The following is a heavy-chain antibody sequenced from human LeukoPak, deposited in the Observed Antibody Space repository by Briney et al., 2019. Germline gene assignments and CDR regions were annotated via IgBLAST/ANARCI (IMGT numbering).Heavy chain of an antibody. CDR1: GGSISSSTFY. Sequence: SETPSLTCTVSGGSISSSTFYWGWIRQPPGKGLEWIGSIYYSGSTYYNPSLKSRVTISVDTSKNQFSLKLSSVTAADTAVYYCASTNYGADGGPFDYWGQGTLVTVSS. CDR2: IYYSGST. D-gene: IGHD4-17*01. V-gene: IGHV4-39*01. CDR3: ASTNYGADGGPFDY. J-gene: IGHJ4*02.